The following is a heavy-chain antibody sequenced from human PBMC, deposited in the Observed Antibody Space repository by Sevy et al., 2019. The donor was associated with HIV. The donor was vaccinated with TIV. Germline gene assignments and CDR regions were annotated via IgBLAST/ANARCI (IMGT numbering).Heavy chain of an antibody. D-gene: IGHD2-8*01. CDR3: ARDGEYCTNGVCSWGLFDY. Sequence: GGSLRLSCAASGFTFSSYGMHWVRQAPGKGLEWVAVIWYDGSNKYYADSVKGRFTISRDNSKNTRYLQMNSLRAEDTAVYYCARDGEYCTNGVCSWGLFDYWGQGTLVTVSS. CDR2: IWYDGSNK. V-gene: IGHV3-33*01. CDR1: GFTFSSYG. J-gene: IGHJ4*02.